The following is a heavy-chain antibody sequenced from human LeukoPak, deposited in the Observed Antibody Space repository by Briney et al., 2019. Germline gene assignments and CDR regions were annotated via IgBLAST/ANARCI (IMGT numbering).Heavy chain of an antibody. Sequence: GGSLRLSCAASGFTFSSYAMSWVRQAPGKGLEWVSAISGSGSTYYADSVRGRFTISRDNSKNTLYLQMNSLRAEDTGLFYCAEPLLATVTGNWYLDVWGRGTLVTVSS. CDR2: ISGSGST. V-gene: IGHV3-23*01. D-gene: IGHD4-17*01. CDR1: GFTFSSYA. CDR3: AEPLLATVTGNWYLDV. J-gene: IGHJ2*01.